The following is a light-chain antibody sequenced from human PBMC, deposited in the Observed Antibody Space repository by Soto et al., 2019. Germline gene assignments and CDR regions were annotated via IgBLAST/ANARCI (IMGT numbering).Light chain of an antibody. CDR2: KAS. CDR1: QSISSW. V-gene: IGKV1-5*03. Sequence: DIQMTQSPSTLSASVGDRVTITCRASQSISSWLAWYQQKPGKAPKLLIYKASSLESGVPSRFSGSGSGIEFTLTISSLQPDDFATYYCQQYNSYSGTFGQGTKVDIK. J-gene: IGKJ1*01. CDR3: QQYNSYSGT.